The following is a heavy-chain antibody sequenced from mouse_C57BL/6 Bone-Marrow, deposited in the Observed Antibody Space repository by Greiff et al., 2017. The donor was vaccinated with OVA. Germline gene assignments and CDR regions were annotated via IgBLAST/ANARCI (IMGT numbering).Heavy chain of an antibody. CDR2: IYPGSGST. V-gene: IGHV1-55*01. J-gene: IGHJ3*01. CDR1: GYTFTSYW. CDR3: GRWRGPGAWFAY. Sequence: QVQLQQPGAELVKPGASVKMSCKASGYTFTSYWITWVKQRPGQGLEWIGDIYPGSGSTNYNEKFKSKATLTVDTSSSTAYIQLSSLTSENSAVFYCGRWRGPGAWFAYWGQGTLVTVSA.